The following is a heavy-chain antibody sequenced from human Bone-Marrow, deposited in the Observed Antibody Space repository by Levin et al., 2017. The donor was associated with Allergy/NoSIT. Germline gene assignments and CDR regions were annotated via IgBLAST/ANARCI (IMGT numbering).Heavy chain of an antibody. CDR2: IAAYNGDT. V-gene: IGHV1-18*01. J-gene: IGHJ4*02. Sequence: ASVKVSCEASGYSFDTYGITWVRQAPGQGLEWVGWIAAYNGDTKYAQRFQGRVTMTTDTSTRTAYTELTNLISYDPAVYYCAREWSQYGSGYRFKDWGQGTLVTVSS. CDR3: AREWSQYGSGYRFKD. CDR1: GYSFDTYG. D-gene: IGHD6-19*01.